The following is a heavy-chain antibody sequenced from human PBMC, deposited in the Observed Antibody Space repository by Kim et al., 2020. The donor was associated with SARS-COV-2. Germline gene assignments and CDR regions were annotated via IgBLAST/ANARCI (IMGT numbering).Heavy chain of an antibody. Sequence: ASVKVSCKASGYTFTSYAMNWVRQAPGQGLEWMGWINTNTGNPTYAQGFTGRFVFSLDTSVSTAYLQISSLKAEDTAVYYCAREGIAAAGAIPVGDYWGQGTLVTVSS. V-gene: IGHV7-4-1*02. CDR3: AREGIAAAGAIPVGDY. CDR1: GYTFTSYA. D-gene: IGHD6-13*01. CDR2: INTNTGNP. J-gene: IGHJ4*02.